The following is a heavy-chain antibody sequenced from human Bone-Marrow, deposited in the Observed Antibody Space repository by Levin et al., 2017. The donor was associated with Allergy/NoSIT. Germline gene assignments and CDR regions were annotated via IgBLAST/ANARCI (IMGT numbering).Heavy chain of an antibody. D-gene: IGHD6-19*01. J-gene: IGHJ4*02. V-gene: IGHV3-7*01. CDR1: GFTFSSHW. Sequence: ETLSLTCAASGFTFSSHWMNWLRQAPGKGLEWVADINEDGSDKYYVDSVKGRFTISRDNSKNSVYLQMNALRAGDTAVYYCARLAMSSGWPLGWGQGTLVTVSS. CDR3: ARLAMSSGWPLG. CDR2: INEDGSDK.